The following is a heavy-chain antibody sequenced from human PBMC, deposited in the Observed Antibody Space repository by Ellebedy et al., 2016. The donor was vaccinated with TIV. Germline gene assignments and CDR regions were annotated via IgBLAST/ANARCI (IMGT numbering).Heavy chain of an antibody. Sequence: SQTLSLTCAVYGGSFSGYYWSWIRQPPGKGLEWIGEINHSGSTNYNPSLKSRVTISVDTSKKQFSLKLSSVTAADTAVYYCARQGTAMGDYWGQGTLVTVSS. CDR3: ARQGTAMGDY. CDR2: INHSGST. CDR1: GGSFSGYY. V-gene: IGHV4-34*01. D-gene: IGHD5-18*01. J-gene: IGHJ4*02.